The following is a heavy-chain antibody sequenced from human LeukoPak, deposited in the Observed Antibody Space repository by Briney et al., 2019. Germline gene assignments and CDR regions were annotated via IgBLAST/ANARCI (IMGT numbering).Heavy chain of an antibody. CDR3: ARTYSRFGLYYMDV. CDR2: IYSSGST. CDR1: GGSISSNSYY. V-gene: IGHV4-61*02. Sequence: SETLSLTCTVSGGSISSNSYYWSWIRQPAGKGLEWIGRIYSSGSTNYNPSLKSRVTISVDTSKNQFSLKLSSVTAADTAVYYCARTYSRFGLYYMDVWGKGTTVTISS. D-gene: IGHD6-13*01. J-gene: IGHJ6*03.